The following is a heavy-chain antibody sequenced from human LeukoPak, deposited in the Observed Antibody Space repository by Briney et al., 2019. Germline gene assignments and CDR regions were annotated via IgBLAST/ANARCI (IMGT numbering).Heavy chain of an antibody. Sequence: ASVKVSYKASGYTFTNYGISWVRQAPGQGLEWMGWISTYHGSTNYAQKLQGRVTMTTDTSTSTAYMELRSLRSDDTAVYYCARDFCSGGTCYARGYFDYWGQGTLVTVPS. CDR1: GYTFTNYG. CDR3: ARDFCSGGTCYARGYFDY. V-gene: IGHV1-18*01. CDR2: ISTYHGST. D-gene: IGHD2-15*01. J-gene: IGHJ4*02.